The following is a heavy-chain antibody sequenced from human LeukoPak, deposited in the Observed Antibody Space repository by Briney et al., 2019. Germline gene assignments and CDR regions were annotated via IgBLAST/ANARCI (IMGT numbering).Heavy chain of an antibody. D-gene: IGHD1-26*01. CDR3: ARTPPRERVGAILPRVFDY. V-gene: IGHV1-8*03. J-gene: IGHJ4*02. Sequence: ASVKVSCKASGYTFTSYDINWVRQATGQGLEWMGWMNPNSGNTGYAQKFQGRVTITRNTSISTAYMELSSLRSEDTAVYYCARTPPRERVGAILPRVFDYWGQGTLATVSS. CDR2: MNPNSGNT. CDR1: GYTFTSYD.